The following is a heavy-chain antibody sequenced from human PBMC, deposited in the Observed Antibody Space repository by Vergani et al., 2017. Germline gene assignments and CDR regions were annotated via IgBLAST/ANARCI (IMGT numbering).Heavy chain of an antibody. D-gene: IGHD1-20*01. Sequence: QVQLQESGPGLVKPSGTLSLTCAVSGGPISSSNWRSWVRQPPGKGLEWSGEIYHSGSTNYNPSLKSRFTISVDKSKNQFSLKLSSVTAADTAVYYCARFLTGTTIYYYYGMDVWGQGTTVTVSS. CDR3: ARFLTGTTIYYYYGMDV. CDR2: IYHSGST. J-gene: IGHJ6*02. V-gene: IGHV4-4*02. CDR1: GGPISSSNW.